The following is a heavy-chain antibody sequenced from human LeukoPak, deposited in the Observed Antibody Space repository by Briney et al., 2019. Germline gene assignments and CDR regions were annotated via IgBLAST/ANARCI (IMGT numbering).Heavy chain of an antibody. J-gene: IGHJ5*02. D-gene: IGHD3-3*01. V-gene: IGHV4-39*01. CDR2: IYYSGST. CDR1: GGSISSSSYY. Sequence: PSETLSLTCTVSGGSISSSSYYWGWIRQPPGKGREWIGSIYYSGSTYYNPSLKSRVTISVDTSKNQFSLKLSSVTAADTAVYYCARLWPTYYDFWSGYPWYPFDPWGQGTLVTVSS. CDR3: ARLWPTYYDFWSGYPWYPFDP.